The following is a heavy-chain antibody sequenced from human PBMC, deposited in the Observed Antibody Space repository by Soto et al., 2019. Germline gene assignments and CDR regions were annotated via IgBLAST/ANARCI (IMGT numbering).Heavy chain of an antibody. V-gene: IGHV3-23*01. CDR2: ISAGYGT. CDR1: GFTFGSYA. D-gene: IGHD6-13*01. CDR3: ATPYSSSWFSPFDY. Sequence: EVQLLESGGGLVQPGGSLRLSCAASGFTFGSYAMSWVRQAPGKGLEWVSSISAGYGTYYADSVKGRFTISRDNSKNTLYLQMNSLRAVDTAIYYCATPYSSSWFSPFDYWGQGSLVTVSS. J-gene: IGHJ4*02.